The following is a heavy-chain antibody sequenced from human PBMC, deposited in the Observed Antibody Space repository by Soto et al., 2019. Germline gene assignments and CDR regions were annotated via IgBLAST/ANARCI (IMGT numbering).Heavy chain of an antibody. D-gene: IGHD1-1*01. CDR2: IYPGDSDT. V-gene: IGHV5-51*01. Sequence: GESLKISCKGSGYSFTSYWIGWVRQMPGKGLEWMGIIYPGDSDTRYSPSFQGQVTISADKSISTAYLQWSSLKASDTAMYYCARSLGTGTTTGYYYYMVVWGKGTTVTVSS. CDR1: GYSFTSYW. CDR3: ARSLGTGTTTGYYYYMVV. J-gene: IGHJ6*03.